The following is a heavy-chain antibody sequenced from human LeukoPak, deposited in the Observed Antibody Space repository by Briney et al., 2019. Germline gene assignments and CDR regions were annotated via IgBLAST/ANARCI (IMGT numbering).Heavy chain of an antibody. CDR1: GGSISSGSYY. CDR2: IYTPGST. Sequence: SQTLSLTCTVSGGSISSGSYYWSWIRQPAGKGLEWIGHIYTPGSTNYNPSLKSRVTISIDMSRNQFSLKLRSVTAADTAVYYCARVVESGYSLPFDYWGQGTLVTVSS. D-gene: IGHD3-3*01. V-gene: IGHV4-61*09. J-gene: IGHJ4*02. CDR3: ARVVESGYSLPFDY.